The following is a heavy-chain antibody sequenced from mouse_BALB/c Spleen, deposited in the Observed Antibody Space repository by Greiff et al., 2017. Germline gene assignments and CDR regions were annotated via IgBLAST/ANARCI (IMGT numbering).Heavy chain of an antibody. Sequence: QVQLQQSGAELMKPGASVKISCKATGYTFSSYWIEWVKQRPGHGLEWIGEILPGSGSTNYNEKFKGKATFTADTSSNTAYMQLSSLTSEDSAVYYCARGDYYGSSHWYFDVWGAGTTVTVSS. CDR3: ARGDYYGSSHWYFDV. CDR2: ILPGSGST. V-gene: IGHV1-9*01. D-gene: IGHD1-1*01. CDR1: GYTFSSYW. J-gene: IGHJ1*01.